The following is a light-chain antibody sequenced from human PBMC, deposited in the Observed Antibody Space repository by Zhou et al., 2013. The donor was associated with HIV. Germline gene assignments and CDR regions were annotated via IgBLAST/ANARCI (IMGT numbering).Light chain of an antibody. CDR3: QRSYSVHVT. Sequence: DIQMTQSPSSLSASVGDRVTITCRTSQSVSTFLNWYQQKPGKAPKLLIFGASTLQSGVPSRFSGSGSGTDFTLTISSLQPEDFATYYCQRSYSVHVTFGGGTK. CDR2: GAS. CDR1: QSVSTF. J-gene: IGKJ4*01. V-gene: IGKV1-39*01.